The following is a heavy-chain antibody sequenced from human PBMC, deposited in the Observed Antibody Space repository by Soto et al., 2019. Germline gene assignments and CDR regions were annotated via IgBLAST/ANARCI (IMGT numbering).Heavy chain of an antibody. V-gene: IGHV1-69*06. D-gene: IGHD6-19*01. Sequence: QVQLVQSGAEVKKPGSSVKVSCKASGGTFSSYAISWVRQAPGQGLEWMGGIIPIFGTANYAQKFQGRVTITADKSTSTAYMELSSLRSEDTAVYYCARDQYSSGWYEAVNGFDPWGQGTLVTVSS. CDR1: GGTFSSYA. CDR3: ARDQYSSGWYEAVNGFDP. J-gene: IGHJ5*02. CDR2: IIPIFGTA.